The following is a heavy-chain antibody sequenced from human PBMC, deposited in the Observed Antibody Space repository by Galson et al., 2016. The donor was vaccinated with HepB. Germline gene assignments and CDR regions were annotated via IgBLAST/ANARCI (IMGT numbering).Heavy chain of an antibody. Sequence: SLRLSCAASGFTFGRYAMSWVRQAPGKGLEWVSAISGDGGSTYYAGSVLGRFTSSRDRSTNTMYLQMNSLRTDDTAVYYCARFTQEWLDRVYYFDYWGQGTLVTVSS. J-gene: IGHJ4*02. CDR3: ARFTQEWLDRVYYFDY. V-gene: IGHV3-23*01. D-gene: IGHD6-19*01. CDR1: GFTFGRYA. CDR2: ISGDGGST.